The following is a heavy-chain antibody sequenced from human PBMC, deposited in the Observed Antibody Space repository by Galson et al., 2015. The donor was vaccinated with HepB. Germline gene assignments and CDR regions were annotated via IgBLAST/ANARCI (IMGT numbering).Heavy chain of an antibody. V-gene: IGHV3-7*01. CDR2: IKQDGSAR. D-gene: IGHD3-10*01. CDR3: TRDYYVSGSSLWYFDL. Sequence: SLRLSCAASGFTFRNYWMSWVRQAPGKGLEWVANIKQDGSARYYADSLKGRFTISRDYVKNSLYLQMNSLRAEDTAVYYCTRDYYVSGSSLWYFDLWGRGTLVTVSS. CDR1: GFTFRNYW. J-gene: IGHJ2*01.